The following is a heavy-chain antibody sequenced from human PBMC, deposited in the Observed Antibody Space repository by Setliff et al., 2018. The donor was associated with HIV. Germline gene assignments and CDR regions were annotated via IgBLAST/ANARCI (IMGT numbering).Heavy chain of an antibody. J-gene: IGHJ5*02. V-gene: IGHV4-34*01. D-gene: IGHD6-13*01. CDR3: ASLRRSNVFPWFAP. CDR2: ISHRGNA. Sequence: SETLSLTCAVYGGSFSDYYWTWIRQAPGKGLEWIGEISHRGNANYKASLQSRVTISVDTSKNQFSLKLSAVTAADTAMYYCASLRRSNVFPWFAPWGQGTLVT. CDR1: GGSFSDYY.